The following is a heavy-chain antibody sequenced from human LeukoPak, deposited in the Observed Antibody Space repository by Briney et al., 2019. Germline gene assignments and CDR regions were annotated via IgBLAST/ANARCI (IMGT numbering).Heavy chain of an antibody. CDR1: GYSISSGYY. CDR2: IYHSGST. J-gene: IGHJ4*02. V-gene: IGHV4-38-2*02. D-gene: IGHD4-11*01. CDR3: AREVHDYSNPYYFDY. Sequence: PSETLSLTCTVSGYSISSGYYWGWIRQPPGKGLEWIGSIYHSGSTYYNPSLKSRVTISVDTSKNQFSLNLSSVTAADTAVYYCAREVHDYSNPYYFDYWGQGTLVTVSS.